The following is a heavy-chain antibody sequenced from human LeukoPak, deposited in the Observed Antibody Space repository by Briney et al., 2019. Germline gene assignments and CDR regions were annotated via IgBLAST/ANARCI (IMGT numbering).Heavy chain of an antibody. V-gene: IGHV1-18*01. CDR1: GYTFTSYG. CDR2: ISAYNGNT. CDR3: ARANELLRWGDWFDP. J-gene: IGHJ5*02. D-gene: IGHD4-23*01. Sequence: ASVKVSCKASGYTFTSYGISWVRQAPGQGLEWMGWISAYNGNTNYAQKLQGRVTMTTDTSTSTAYMELRSLRSEDTAVYYCARANELLRWGDWFDPWGQGTLVTVSS.